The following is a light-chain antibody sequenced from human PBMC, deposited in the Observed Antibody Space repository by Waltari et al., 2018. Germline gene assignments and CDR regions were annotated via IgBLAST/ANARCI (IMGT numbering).Light chain of an antibody. Sequence: NFMLTQPHSVSESPGKTVTISCTRSSGSIASNYVQWYQQRPGSAPTTVIYEDNQRPSWVPDRFSGSIDISSNSASLTISGLKTEDEADYYCQSYDDNNRRVFGGGTKLTVL. CDR1: SGSIASNY. CDR2: EDN. V-gene: IGLV6-57*04. CDR3: QSYDDNNRRV. J-gene: IGLJ3*02.